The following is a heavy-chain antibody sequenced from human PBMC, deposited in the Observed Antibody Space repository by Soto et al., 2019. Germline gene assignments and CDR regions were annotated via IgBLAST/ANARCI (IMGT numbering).Heavy chain of an antibody. CDR2: IKEDGSQK. J-gene: IGHJ4*02. CDR3: ARDTYGDYGQVLDY. D-gene: IGHD4-17*01. Sequence: EVQLVESGGGWVQPGGSLRLSCASSGFTFSRHWMTWVRQAPGKGLEGVANIKEDGSQKYYVDFVKGRFTISRDNAKNSVYLQMNSLRAEDTALYYCARDTYGDYGQVLDYWGQGTLVTVSS. V-gene: IGHV3-7*01. CDR1: GFTFSRHW.